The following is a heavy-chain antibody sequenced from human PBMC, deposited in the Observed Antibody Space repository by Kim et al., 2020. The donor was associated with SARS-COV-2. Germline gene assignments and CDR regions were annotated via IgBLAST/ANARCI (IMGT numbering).Heavy chain of an antibody. Sequence: KGRFTISRENAKNSLYLQMNSLRAGDTAVYYCARGLSSSNGDYRQYYYFDYWGQGTLVTVSS. CDR3: ARGLSSSNGDYRQYYYFDY. J-gene: IGHJ4*02. V-gene: IGHV3-13*01. D-gene: IGHD4-17*01.